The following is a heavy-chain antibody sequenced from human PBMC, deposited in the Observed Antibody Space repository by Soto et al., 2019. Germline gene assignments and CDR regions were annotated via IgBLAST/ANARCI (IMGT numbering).Heavy chain of an antibody. J-gene: IGHJ3*02. Sequence: QLQLQESGPGLVKPSETLSLTCTVSGGSISSSSYYWGWIRQSPGKGLEWIGSISYSGTTYHNPSLESRVTTSADTSKNQSSLRLTSVTASDTALYYCARHFNLDYGSGTMGAFDIWGQGTMVTVSS. D-gene: IGHD3-10*01. CDR1: GGSISSSSYY. CDR2: ISYSGTT. CDR3: ARHFNLDYGSGTMGAFDI. V-gene: IGHV4-39*01.